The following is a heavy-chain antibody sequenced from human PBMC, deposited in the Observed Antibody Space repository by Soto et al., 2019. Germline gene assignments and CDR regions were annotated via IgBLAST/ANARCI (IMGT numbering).Heavy chain of an antibody. D-gene: IGHD5-12*01. J-gene: IGHJ6*03. CDR2: IITFVGKA. V-gene: IGHV1-69*08. CDR3: VRVTGGHDSGGNYMDV. Sequence: QVQLVQSGPEVKKPGSSVKVSCKTSGGTLSSYSISWVRQAPGQGLEWVGRIITFVGKANVAQQFQGRDTITADRSTDTTYMELRRLTSDDTAVYYCVRVTGGHDSGGNYMDVWGTGTTVTVSS. CDR1: GGTLSSYS.